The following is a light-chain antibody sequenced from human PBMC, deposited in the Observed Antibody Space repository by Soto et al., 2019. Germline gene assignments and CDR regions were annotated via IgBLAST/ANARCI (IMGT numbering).Light chain of an antibody. J-gene: IGKJ2*01. V-gene: IGKV3-11*01. CDR2: DAS. Sequence: EIVLTQSPATLSLSPGERATLSCRASQSVSRYLAWYQQKPGQAPRLLIYDASNRATGIPARFSGSGSGTDFTLTISSLEPEDFAVYYCQQRSNWPYTFGQWTKLEIK. CDR1: QSVSRY. CDR3: QQRSNWPYT.